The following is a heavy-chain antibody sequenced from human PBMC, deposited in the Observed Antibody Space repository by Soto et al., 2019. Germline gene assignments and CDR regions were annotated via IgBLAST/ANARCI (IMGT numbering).Heavy chain of an antibody. D-gene: IGHD2-15*01. CDR3: ARDRTLVTTTRAVDY. CDR2: ISAFNSNT. J-gene: IGHJ4*02. CDR1: GYTFSNFG. V-gene: IGHV1-18*01. Sequence: QVQLVQSGGEVKRPGASVRVSCKTSGYTFSNFGISWLRQAPGQGLEWMGWISAFNSNTRYAQTFQDRVTMTTDTSTSTAYIELRSLPSDDTAVYYCARDRTLVTTTRAVDYWGQGTLVTVSS.